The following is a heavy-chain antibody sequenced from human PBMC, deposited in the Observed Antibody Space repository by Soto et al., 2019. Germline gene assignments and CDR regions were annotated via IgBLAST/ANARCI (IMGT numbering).Heavy chain of an antibody. Sequence: PGGSLRLSCAASGCTFSSYAMSWVLQAPGKGLEWVSAISGSGGSTYYADSVKGRFTISRDNSKNTLHLQMNSLRAEDTAVYYCANGPIDCFSYCYYMDVWGKGTTL. J-gene: IGHJ6*03. D-gene: IGHD2-21*02. V-gene: IGHV3-23*01. CDR3: ANGPIDCFSYCYYMDV. CDR2: ISGSGGST. CDR1: GCTFSSYA.